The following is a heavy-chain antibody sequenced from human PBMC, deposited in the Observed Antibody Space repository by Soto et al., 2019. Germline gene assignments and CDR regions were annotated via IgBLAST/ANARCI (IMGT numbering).Heavy chain of an antibody. CDR2: INSWGNT. Sequence: EVQLVESGGGLVQRGGSLRLSCAASGFGVCNNYMSWVRQAPGKGLEWVSAINSWGNTYYADSVKGRFTISRDNSKNTVYLQTNSVGAEDTAVYYCARGGDSYGFGEYYYYGMDVWGQGTTVTVSS. D-gene: IGHD5-18*01. V-gene: IGHV3-66*01. J-gene: IGHJ6*02. CDR1: GFGVCNNY. CDR3: ARGGDSYGFGEYYYYGMDV.